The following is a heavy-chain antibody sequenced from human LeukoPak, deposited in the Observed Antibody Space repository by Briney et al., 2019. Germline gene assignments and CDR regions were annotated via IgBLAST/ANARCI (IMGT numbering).Heavy chain of an antibody. D-gene: IGHD1-26*01. V-gene: IGHV4-4*07. CDR3: ARGIVGATAPDY. Sequence: SETLSLTCTVSGGSISSYKWSWIRQPAGKGLEWIGRIDSSGSTNYTPSLKSRVTMSVDTSKNQFSLKLSSVTAADTAVYYCARGIVGATAPDYWGQGALVIVSS. CDR2: IDSSGST. CDR1: GGSISSYK. J-gene: IGHJ4*02.